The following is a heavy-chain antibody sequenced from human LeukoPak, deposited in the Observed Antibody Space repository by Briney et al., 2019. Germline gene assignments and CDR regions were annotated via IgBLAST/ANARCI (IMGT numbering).Heavy chain of an antibody. CDR2: INAGNGNT. Sequence: ASVKVSCKASGYTFTSYAMHWVRQAPGQRLEWMGWINAGNGNTKYSQKFQGRVTITRDTSASTAYMELSSLRSEDTALYYCARDMDGDYVGGWFDPWGQGTLVTVSS. CDR1: GYTFTSYA. V-gene: IGHV1-3*01. J-gene: IGHJ5*02. D-gene: IGHD4-17*01. CDR3: ARDMDGDYVGGWFDP.